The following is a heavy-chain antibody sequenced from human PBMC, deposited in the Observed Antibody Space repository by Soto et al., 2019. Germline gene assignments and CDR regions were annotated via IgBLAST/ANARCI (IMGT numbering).Heavy chain of an antibody. CDR3: ARALPTHGGFDP. CDR1: GGSISSGGYY. Sequence: PSETLSPTCTVSGGSISSGGYYWSWIRQHPGKGLEWIGYIYYSGSTYYNPSLKSRVTISVDTSKNQFSLKLSSVTAADTAVYYCARALPTHGGFDPWGQGTLVTVSS. CDR2: IYYSGST. V-gene: IGHV4-31*03. D-gene: IGHD3-10*01. J-gene: IGHJ5*02.